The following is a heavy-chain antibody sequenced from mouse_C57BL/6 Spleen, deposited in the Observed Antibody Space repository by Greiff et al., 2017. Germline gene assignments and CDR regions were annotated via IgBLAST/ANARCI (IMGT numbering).Heavy chain of an antibody. CDR1: GYTFTDYN. CDR3: ARSHGSSYDHLAY. D-gene: IGHD1-1*01. Sequence: VQLKESGPELVKPGASVKIPCKASGYTFTDYNMDWVKQSHGKSLEWIGDINPNNGGTIYNQKFKGKATLTVDKSSSTAYMELRSLTSEDTAVYYCARSHGSSYDHLAYWGQGTLVTVSA. CDR2: INPNNGGT. J-gene: IGHJ3*01. V-gene: IGHV1-18*01.